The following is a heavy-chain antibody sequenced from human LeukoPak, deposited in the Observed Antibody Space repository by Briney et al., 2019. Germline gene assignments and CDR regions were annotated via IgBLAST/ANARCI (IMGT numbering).Heavy chain of an antibody. D-gene: IGHD3-3*01. CDR3: ARVVPLRFLEWLRQGYYFDY. J-gene: IGHJ4*02. CDR2: IKQDGSEK. V-gene: IGHV3-7*03. CDR1: GFTFSSYA. Sequence: GGSLRLSCAASGFTFSSYAMSWVRQAPGKGLEWVANIKQDGSEKYYVDSVKGRFTISRDNAKNSLYLQMNSLRAEDTAVYYCARVVPLRFLEWLRQGYYFDYWGQGTLVTVSS.